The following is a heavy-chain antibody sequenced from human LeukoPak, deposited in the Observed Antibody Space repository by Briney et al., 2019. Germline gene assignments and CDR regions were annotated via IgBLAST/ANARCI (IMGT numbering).Heavy chain of an antibody. D-gene: IGHD3-22*01. CDR1: GGSISNYY. V-gene: IGHV4-4*07. J-gene: IGHJ4*02. CDR2: IYTSGST. Sequence: PSETMSLTCTVSGGSISNYYWNWIRQPAGKGLEWIGRIYTSGSTNYNPSLKSRVTISVDTSKNQFSLKLSSVTAADTAVYYCARTGHTYYYDSSGYYYFDYWGQGTLVTVSS. CDR3: ARTGHTYYYDSSGYYYFDY.